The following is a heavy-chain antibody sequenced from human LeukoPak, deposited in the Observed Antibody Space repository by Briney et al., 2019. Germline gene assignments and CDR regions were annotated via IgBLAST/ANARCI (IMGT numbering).Heavy chain of an antibody. V-gene: IGHV1-2*02. J-gene: IGHJ4*02. D-gene: IGHD6-13*01. CDR2: INPNSGGT. CDR3: ARGDSSWYSYYFDY. Sequence: ASVKVSCKASGYTFTGYYMHWVRQAPGQGLEWMGWINPNSGGTNYAQKFQGRVTMTRDTSISTAYMELSRLRSDDTAVYYCARGDSSWYSYYFDYWGQGTLVTVSS. CDR1: GYTFTGYY.